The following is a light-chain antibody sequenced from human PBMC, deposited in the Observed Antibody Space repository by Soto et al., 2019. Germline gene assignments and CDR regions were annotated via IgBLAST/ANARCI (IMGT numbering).Light chain of an antibody. CDR1: QSISGSY. CDR3: QQYGTSPYT. Sequence: EIVLTQSPGTLSLSPRERATLSCRASQSISGSYLAWYQQKPGQAPRLLIFAASSRATGIPDRFNGSVSGTDFTRSISRLEPEDFAVYFCQQYGTSPYTFGQGTKLEIK. V-gene: IGKV3-20*01. CDR2: AAS. J-gene: IGKJ2*01.